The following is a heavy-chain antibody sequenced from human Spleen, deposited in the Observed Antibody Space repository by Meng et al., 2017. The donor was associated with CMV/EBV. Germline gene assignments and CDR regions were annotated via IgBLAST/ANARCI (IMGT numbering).Heavy chain of an antibody. CDR2: ISVSGTTI. D-gene: IGHD2/OR15-2a*01. J-gene: IGHJ5*02. CDR3: ARTSRNPNNWFDP. CDR1: GFTFSDYS. Sequence: GESLKISCEASGFTFSDYSMNWVRQVPGKGLEYVSSISVSGTTIYYADSVKGRFTISRDNAKNSLYLQMNSLRAEDTAVYYCARTSRNPNNWFDPWGPGTLVTVSS. V-gene: IGHV3-21*04.